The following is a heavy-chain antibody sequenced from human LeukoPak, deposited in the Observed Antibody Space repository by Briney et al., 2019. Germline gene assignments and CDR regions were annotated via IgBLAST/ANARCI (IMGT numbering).Heavy chain of an antibody. V-gene: IGHV1-2*02. CDR1: GYTFTGYY. D-gene: IGHD3-22*01. CDR2: INPNSGGT. CDR3: ARDYYDDAFDI. J-gene: IGHJ3*02. Sequence: ASVKVSCKASGYTFTGYYMHWVRQAPGQGLEWMGWINPNSGGTNYAQKFQGRVTITRNTSISTAYMELSSLRSEDTAAYYCARDYYDDAFDIWGQGTMVTVSS.